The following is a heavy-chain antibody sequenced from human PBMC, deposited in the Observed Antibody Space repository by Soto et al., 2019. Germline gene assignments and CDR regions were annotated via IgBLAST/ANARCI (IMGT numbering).Heavy chain of an antibody. Sequence: GGSLRLSCAASGFTFSGSAMHWVRQASGKGLEWVGRIRSKANSYATAYAASVKGRFTISRDDSKNTAYLQMNSLKTEDTAVYYCTRHGGTTPLYYYYYYMDVWGKGTTVTVSS. D-gene: IGHD3-16*01. CDR1: GFTFSGSA. V-gene: IGHV3-73*01. CDR3: TRHGGTTPLYYYYYYMDV. J-gene: IGHJ6*03. CDR2: IRSKANSYAT.